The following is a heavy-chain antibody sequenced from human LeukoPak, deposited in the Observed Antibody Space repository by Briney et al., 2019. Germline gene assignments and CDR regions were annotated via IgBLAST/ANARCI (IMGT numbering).Heavy chain of an antibody. D-gene: IGHD3-16*01. CDR2: IKQDGSEK. J-gene: IGHJ6*04. Sequence: GGSLRLSCAASGFTFSSYWMSWVRQAPGKGLEWVANIKQDGSEKYYVDSVKGRFTISRDNAKNSLYLQMNSLRAEDTAVYYCAREGGGYYYGMDVWGEGTTVTVSS. CDR1: GFTFSSYW. CDR3: AREGGGYYYGMDV. V-gene: IGHV3-7*03.